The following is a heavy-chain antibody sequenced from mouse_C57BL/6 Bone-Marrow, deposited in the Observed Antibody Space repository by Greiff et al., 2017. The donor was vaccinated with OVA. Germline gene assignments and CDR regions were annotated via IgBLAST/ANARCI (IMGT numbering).Heavy chain of an antibody. CDR2: IDPSDSYT. Sequence: VQLQQPGAELVMPGASVKLSCKASGYTFTSYWMHWVKQRPGQGLEWIGEIDPSDSYTNYNQKFKGKSTLTVDKSSSTAYMQLSSLTSEDSAVYYCARALTERAYWGQGSLVTVSA. D-gene: IGHD4-1*01. CDR3: ARALTERAY. J-gene: IGHJ3*01. V-gene: IGHV1-69*01. CDR1: GYTFTSYW.